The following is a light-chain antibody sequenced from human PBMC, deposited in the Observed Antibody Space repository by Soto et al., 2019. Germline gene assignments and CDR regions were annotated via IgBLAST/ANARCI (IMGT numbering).Light chain of an antibody. CDR2: GAS. Sequence: EIVLTQSPGTLSLSPGERATLSCRASQSVSRSHLAWFQQKPGQAPRLLIYGASNRATGIPDRVSGSGSGTDFTLTISSLQPDDFATYYCQHYNSYSEAFGQGTKVDIK. CDR3: QHYNSYSEA. J-gene: IGKJ1*01. V-gene: IGKV3-20*01. CDR1: QSVSRSH.